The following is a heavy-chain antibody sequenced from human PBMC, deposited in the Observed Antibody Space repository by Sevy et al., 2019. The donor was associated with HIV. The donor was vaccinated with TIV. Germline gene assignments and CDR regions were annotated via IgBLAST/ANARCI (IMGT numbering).Heavy chain of an antibody. J-gene: IGHJ4*02. CDR1: GFTFSKYS. D-gene: IGHD2-8*01. Sequence: GGSLRLSCAASGFTFSKYSMSWVRQPPGKGLEWVSTLSFGCGEINHADSVKGRFTISRDNSKNSLYLQMNNLRAEDRAVYYCAGEGCTKPHDYWGQGTLVTVSS. CDR3: AGEGCTKPHDY. CDR2: LSFGCGEI. V-gene: IGHV3-23*01.